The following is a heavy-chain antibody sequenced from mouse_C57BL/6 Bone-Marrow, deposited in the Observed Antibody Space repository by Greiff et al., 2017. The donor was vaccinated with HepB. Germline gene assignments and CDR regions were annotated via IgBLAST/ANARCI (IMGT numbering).Heavy chain of an antibody. D-gene: IGHD1-2*01. CDR3: ARDRVLRPYWYFGV. V-gene: IGHV3-6*01. CDR1: GYSITSGYY. J-gene: IGHJ1*03. Sequence: EVKLMESGPGLVKPSQSLSLTCSVTGYSITSGYYWNWIRQSPGNKLEWMGYISYDGSNNYNPSLKNRISITRDTSKNQFCLKLNSVTTEDTATYYCARDRVLRPYWYFGVWGTGTTVTVSS. CDR2: ISYDGSN.